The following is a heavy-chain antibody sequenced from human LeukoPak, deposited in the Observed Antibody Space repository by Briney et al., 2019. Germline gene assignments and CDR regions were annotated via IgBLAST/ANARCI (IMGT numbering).Heavy chain of an antibody. CDR2: ISYDGSNK. V-gene: IGHV3-30*03. D-gene: IGHD2-2*01. CDR3: ARVFQYAGDY. Sequence: QPGGSLRLSCAASGFTFSSYGMHWVRQAPGKGLEWVAVISYDGSNKYYADSVKGRFTISRDNSKNTLYLQMNSLRAEDTAVYYCARVFQYAGDYWGQGTLVTVSS. J-gene: IGHJ4*02. CDR1: GFTFSSYG.